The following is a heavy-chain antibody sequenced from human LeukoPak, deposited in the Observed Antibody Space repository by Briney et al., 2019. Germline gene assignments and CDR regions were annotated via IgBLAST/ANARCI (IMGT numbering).Heavy chain of an antibody. J-gene: IGHJ5*02. CDR3: ARGGGTSSVRWFGP. Sequence: SETLSLTCTVSGGSISSYYWSWIRQPPGKGLEWIGYIYTSGSTNYNPSLKSRVTISVDTSKNQFSLKLSSVTAADTAVYYCARGGGTSSVRWFGPWGQGTLVTVSS. V-gene: IGHV4-4*09. CDR2: IYTSGST. D-gene: IGHD2-2*01. CDR1: GGSISSYY.